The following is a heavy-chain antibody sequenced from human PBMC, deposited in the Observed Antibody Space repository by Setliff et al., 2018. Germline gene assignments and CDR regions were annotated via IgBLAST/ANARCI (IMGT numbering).Heavy chain of an antibody. Sequence: ASVKVSCKASGYAFMNFYMYWVRQAPGQGLEWMGWINNYNMNTNYPQKFLGRVTMTTDTSTSTAYMELRSLRPDDTAVYYCARTNFYVSSGYYYASDNWGQGTLVTVSS. J-gene: IGHJ4*02. CDR1: GYAFMNFY. CDR2: INNYNMNT. D-gene: IGHD3-22*01. CDR3: ARTNFYVSSGYYYASDN. V-gene: IGHV1-18*04.